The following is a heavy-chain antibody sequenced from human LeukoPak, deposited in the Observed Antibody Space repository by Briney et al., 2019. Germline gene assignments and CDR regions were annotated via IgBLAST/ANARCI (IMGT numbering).Heavy chain of an antibody. CDR1: GFTFSSYS. D-gene: IGHD6-13*01. J-gene: IGHJ3*02. V-gene: IGHV3-21*01. CDR3: ARPDEQQLVRDAFDI. Sequence: GGSLRLSCAASGFTFSSYSMNWVRQAPGKGLEWVSSISSSSSYIYYADSVKGRLTISRDNAKNSLYLQMNSLRAEDTAVYYCARPDEQQLVRDAFDIWGQGTMVTVSS. CDR2: ISSSSSYI.